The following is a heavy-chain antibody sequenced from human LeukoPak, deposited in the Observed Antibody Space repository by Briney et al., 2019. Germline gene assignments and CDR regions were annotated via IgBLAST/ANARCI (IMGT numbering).Heavy chain of an antibody. Sequence: GASVKVSCKASGYTFTSYDINWVRQATGQRLEWTGWMNPNSGNTGYAQKFQGRVTMTRNTSISTAYMELSSLRSDDTAVYYCAGGSARRTYGGNYLSYWGQGTLVTVSS. V-gene: IGHV1-8*01. D-gene: IGHD4-17*01. CDR2: MNPNSGNT. CDR3: AGGSARRTYGGNYLSY. J-gene: IGHJ4*02. CDR1: GYTFTSYD.